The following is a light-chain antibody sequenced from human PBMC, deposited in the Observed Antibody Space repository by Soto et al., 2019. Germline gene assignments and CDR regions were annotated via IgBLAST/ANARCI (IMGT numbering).Light chain of an antibody. CDR2: DAS. J-gene: IGKJ1*01. V-gene: IGKV1-5*01. CDR3: QRYNDK. CDR1: QSISHW. Sequence: IQMTQSPSTLCASLGEIVSITCRASQSISHWVAWYQQKPGKAPNLLIYDASSLESGVPSRFSGSGSGTKFTLPINSLQPDDSATYFCQRYNDKFGQGTKVDIK.